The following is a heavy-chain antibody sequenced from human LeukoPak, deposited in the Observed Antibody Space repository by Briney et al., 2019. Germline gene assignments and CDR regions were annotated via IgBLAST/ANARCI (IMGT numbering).Heavy chain of an antibody. J-gene: IGHJ3*02. D-gene: IGHD2-2*01. CDR3: AKVASIVVVPAAMPDAFDI. V-gene: IGHV3-7*03. Sequence: GGSLRLSCAASGFTFSSYWMSWVRQAPGKGLEWVANIKQDGSEKYYVDPVKGRFTISRDNSKNTLYLQMNSLRAEDTAVYYCAKVASIVVVPAAMPDAFDIWGQGTMVTVSS. CDR2: IKQDGSEK. CDR1: GFTFSSYW.